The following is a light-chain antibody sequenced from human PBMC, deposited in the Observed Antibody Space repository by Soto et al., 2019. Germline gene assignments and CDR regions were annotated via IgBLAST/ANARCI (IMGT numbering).Light chain of an antibody. V-gene: IGLV2-14*01. CDR1: SSDVGGYNY. Sequence: QSALTQPASVSASPGQSITISCTGTSSDVGGYNYVSWYEQHPGKAPKLIIYEVNNRPSGVSSRFSGPKSGNTASLTISGLQAEDEADYYCSSYASSNTVLFGGGTKLTVL. CDR3: SSYASSNTVL. CDR2: EVN. J-gene: IGLJ2*01.